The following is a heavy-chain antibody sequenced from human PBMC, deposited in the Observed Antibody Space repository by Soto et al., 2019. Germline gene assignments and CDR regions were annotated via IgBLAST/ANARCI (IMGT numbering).Heavy chain of an antibody. CDR3: AKDDYSNSYFDY. V-gene: IGHV3-23*01. D-gene: IGHD4-4*01. Sequence: GGSLRLSCAASGFTFSSYAMSWVRQAPGKGLEWVSAISGSGGSTYYADSVKGRFTISRDNSKNTLYLQMNSLRAEDTAVYYYAKDDYSNSYFDYGGQGPLVTVSS. J-gene: IGHJ4*02. CDR2: ISGSGGST. CDR1: GFTFSSYA.